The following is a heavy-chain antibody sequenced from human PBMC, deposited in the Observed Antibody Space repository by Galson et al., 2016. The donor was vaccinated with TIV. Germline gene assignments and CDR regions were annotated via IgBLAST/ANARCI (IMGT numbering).Heavy chain of an antibody. CDR3: GRDPGWIRGDY. J-gene: IGHJ4*02. Sequence: LSLTCAVSGYSISSGYYFGWIRQSPGKGLEWIASIYHTGRAYYNPSLNSRVTISVDTSKNQFSLRLSSVTAADTAVCYCGRDPGWIRGDYWGQGILVTVSS. V-gene: IGHV4-38-2*02. D-gene: IGHD2-2*03. CDR1: GYSISSGYY. CDR2: IYHTGRA.